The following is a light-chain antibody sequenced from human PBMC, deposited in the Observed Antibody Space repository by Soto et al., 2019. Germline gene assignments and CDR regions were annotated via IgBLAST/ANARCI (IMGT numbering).Light chain of an antibody. CDR1: QSVSNNY. CDR2: GAS. Sequence: EIVLTQSPGTLSLSPGEGATLSCRTSQSVSNNYLAWYQQKPGQAPRLLIYGASSRATGVPDRFSGSGSGTDFTLSISRLEPEDFAVYYCQQYSNLWTFGQGTKVEIK. J-gene: IGKJ1*01. V-gene: IGKV3-20*01. CDR3: QQYSNLWT.